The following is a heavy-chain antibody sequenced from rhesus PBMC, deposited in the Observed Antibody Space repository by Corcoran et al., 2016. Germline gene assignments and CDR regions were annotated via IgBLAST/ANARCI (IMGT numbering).Heavy chain of an antibody. Sequence: EVQLVESGGGLVQPGGSLRLSCAASGFTFSGYAMHWVRLASGKGLEWVGRIRSKSNNYETGYAASVKGRFTISRDDSKNTAFLQMNSLKTEDTAVYYCASGHMRGLDYWGQGVLVTVSS. CDR3: ASGHMRGLDY. CDR2: IRSKSNNYET. CDR1: GFTFSGYA. J-gene: IGHJ4*01. V-gene: IGHV3-118*01. D-gene: IGHD5-24*01.